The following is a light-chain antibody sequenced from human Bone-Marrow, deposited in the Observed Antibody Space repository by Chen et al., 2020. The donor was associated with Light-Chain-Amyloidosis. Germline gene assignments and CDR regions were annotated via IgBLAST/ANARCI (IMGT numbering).Light chain of an antibody. V-gene: IGLV3-21*02. Sequence: SYVLTQPSSVSAAPGQTATIACGGNNIGSTSEHWYQQTPGQAPLLVVYDDSDRPSGIPERLSGSNSGSTATLTISRVEAGDEADYYCQVWDRSSDRPVFGGGTKLTVL. CDR3: QVWDRSSDRPV. J-gene: IGLJ3*02. CDR2: DDS. CDR1: NIGSTS.